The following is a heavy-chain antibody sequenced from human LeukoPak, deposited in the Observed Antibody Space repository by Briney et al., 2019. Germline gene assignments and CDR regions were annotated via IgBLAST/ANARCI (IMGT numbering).Heavy chain of an antibody. J-gene: IGHJ6*03. CDR3: ARDPAVRPYYYYYMDV. D-gene: IGHD6-19*01. CDR2: IIPILGIA. V-gene: IGHV1-69*04. Sequence: ASVKVSCKASGGTFSSYAISWVRQAPGQGLEWMGRIIPILGIANYAQKFQGRVTITADKSTSTAYMELSSLRSEDTAVYYCARDPAVRPYYYYYMDVWGKGTTVTVSS. CDR1: GGTFSSYA.